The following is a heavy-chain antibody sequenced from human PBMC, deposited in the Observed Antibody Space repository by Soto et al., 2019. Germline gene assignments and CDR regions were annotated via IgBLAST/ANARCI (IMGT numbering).Heavy chain of an antibody. CDR3: AREGSYDILTGYYQLRAPFDY. D-gene: IGHD3-9*01. CDR2: ISSSSSYI. CDR1: GFTFSSYS. V-gene: IGHV3-21*01. Sequence: GSLRLSCAASGFTFSSYSMNWVRQAPGKGLEWVSSISSSSSYIYYADSVKGRFTISRDNAKNSLYLQMNSLRAEDTAVYYCAREGSYDILTGYYQLRAPFDYWGQGTLVTVSS. J-gene: IGHJ4*02.